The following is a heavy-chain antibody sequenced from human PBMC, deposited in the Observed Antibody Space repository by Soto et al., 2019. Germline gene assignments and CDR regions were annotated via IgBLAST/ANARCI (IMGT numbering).Heavy chain of an antibody. CDR3: ARGGADSSGYYYHPLDY. D-gene: IGHD3-22*01. V-gene: IGHV3-48*03. CDR1: GFTFSSYE. Sequence: HPGGSLRLSCAASGFTFSSYEMNWVRQAPGKGLEWVSYISRSGNTIYYADSVKGRFTISRDNAKNSLYLQMNSLRAEDTAVYYCARGGADSSGYYYHPLDYRGQGTLVTVSS. J-gene: IGHJ4*02. CDR2: ISRSGNTI.